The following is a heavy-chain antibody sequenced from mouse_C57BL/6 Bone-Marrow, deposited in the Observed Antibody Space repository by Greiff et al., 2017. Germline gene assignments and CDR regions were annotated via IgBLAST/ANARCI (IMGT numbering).Heavy chain of an antibody. V-gene: IGHV1-63*01. D-gene: IGHD2-12*01. Sequence: QVQLQQSGAELVRPGTSVKMSCKASGYTFTNYWIGWAKQRPGHGLEWIGDIYPGGGYTNYNEKFKGKATLTADKSSSTAYMQFSSLTSEDSAIYYCARSSYDYFDYWGQGTTLTVSS. CDR1: GYTFTNYW. CDR3: ARSSYDYFDY. J-gene: IGHJ2*01. CDR2: IYPGGGYT.